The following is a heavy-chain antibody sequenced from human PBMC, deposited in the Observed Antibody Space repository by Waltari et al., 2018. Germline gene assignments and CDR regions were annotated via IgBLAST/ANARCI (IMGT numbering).Heavy chain of an antibody. CDR1: GFTFSSYG. Sequence: QVQLVESGGGVVQPGGSLRLSCAASGFTFSSYGMHWVRQAPGKGLEWVAFIRYDGSNKYYADSVKGRFTISRDNSKNTLYLQMNSLRAEDTAVYYCAKDPFWRPGVDYWGQGTLVTVSS. V-gene: IGHV3-30*02. D-gene: IGHD3-3*01. CDR3: AKDPFWRPGVDY. J-gene: IGHJ4*02. CDR2: IRYDGSNK.